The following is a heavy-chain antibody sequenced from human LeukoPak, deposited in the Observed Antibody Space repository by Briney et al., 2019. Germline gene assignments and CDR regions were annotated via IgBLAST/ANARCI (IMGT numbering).Heavy chain of an antibody. V-gene: IGHV3-23*01. CDR3: ASAYYYDSSGYYPFDY. Sequence: GGSLRLSCAASGFTFTTYAMNWVRQTPGKGLEWVAGISGGGDSTYYADSEKGRFTISRDNSKNTLYLQMNNLRAEDSALYYCASAYYYDSSGYYPFDYWGQGTLVTVSS. CDR1: GFTFTTYA. J-gene: IGHJ4*02. D-gene: IGHD3-22*01. CDR2: ISGGGDST.